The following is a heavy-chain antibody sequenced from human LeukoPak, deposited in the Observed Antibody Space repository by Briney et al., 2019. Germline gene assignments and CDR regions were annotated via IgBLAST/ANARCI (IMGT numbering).Heavy chain of an antibody. CDR2: TYYRSKWYN. V-gene: IGHV6-1*01. CDR3: ARSSNLHYFDY. CDR1: GDSVSNNSAI. J-gene: IGHJ4*02. Sequence: SQTLSLTFAISGDSVSNNSAIWIWIRQSPSRGLQWLGRTYYRSKWYNDYAVSVKSRITLNVDTSKNQFSLRLNSVTPEDTAVYYCARSSNLHYFDYWGQGTQVTVSS.